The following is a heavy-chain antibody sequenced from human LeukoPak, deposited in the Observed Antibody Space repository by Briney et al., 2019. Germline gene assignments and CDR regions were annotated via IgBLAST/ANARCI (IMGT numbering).Heavy chain of an antibody. V-gene: IGHV1-18*01. J-gene: IGHJ6*02. D-gene: IGHD3-16*02. Sequence: ASVKVSCKASGYAFTSSGFTWVRQAPGQGLEWMGWISAHNGDANYAQKFQGRVTITADESTSTAYMELSSLRSEDTAVYYCARDVIPDGMDVWGQGTTVTVSS. CDR3: ARDVIPDGMDV. CDR1: GYAFTSSG. CDR2: ISAHNGDA.